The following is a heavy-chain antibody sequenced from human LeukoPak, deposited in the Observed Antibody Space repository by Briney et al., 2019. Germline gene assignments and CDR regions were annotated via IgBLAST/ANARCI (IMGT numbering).Heavy chain of an antibody. D-gene: IGHD4-17*01. V-gene: IGHV4-39*01. Sequence: PSETLSLTCTVSGGSISSSSYYWGWIRQPPGKGLEWIGEINHSGSTNYNPSLKSRVTISVDTSKNQFSLKLSSVTAADTAVYYCARGLHDYGDYPYYFDYWGQGTLVTVSS. CDR1: GGSISSSSYY. CDR3: ARGLHDYGDYPYYFDY. CDR2: INHSGST. J-gene: IGHJ4*02.